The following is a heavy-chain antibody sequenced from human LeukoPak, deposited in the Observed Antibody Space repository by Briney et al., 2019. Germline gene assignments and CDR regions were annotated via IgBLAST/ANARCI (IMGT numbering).Heavy chain of an antibody. CDR3: ARDNIAVAKRVNWFDP. CDR2: IYYSGST. Sequence: SETLSLTCTVSGGSISSYYWSWIRQPPGEGLEWIGYIYYSGSTNYNPSFKSRVTISVDTSKNQFSLKLSSVTAADTAVYYCARDNIAVAKRVNWFDPWGQGTLVTVSS. D-gene: IGHD6-19*01. CDR1: GGSISSYY. V-gene: IGHV4-59*01. J-gene: IGHJ5*02.